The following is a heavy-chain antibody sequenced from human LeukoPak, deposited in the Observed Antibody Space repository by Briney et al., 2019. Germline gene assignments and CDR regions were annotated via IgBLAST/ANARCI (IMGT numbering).Heavy chain of an antibody. V-gene: IGHV1-2*02. CDR1: GYSFTGYY. D-gene: IGHD3-3*01. Sequence: ASLKVSCKASGYSFTGYYMHWVRQAPGQGPEWMGWINPNSGGTNYAPKFQGRVTMTRDTSISTPYMELSRLTSDDTAVYYCPRGWVLRSPHAFWGQGTLVSVS. CDR2: INPNSGGT. CDR3: PRGWVLRSPHAF. J-gene: IGHJ4*02.